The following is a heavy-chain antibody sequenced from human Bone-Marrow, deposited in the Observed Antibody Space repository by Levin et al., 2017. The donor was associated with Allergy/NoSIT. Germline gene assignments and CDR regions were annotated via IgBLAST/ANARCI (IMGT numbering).Heavy chain of an antibody. D-gene: IGHD5-12*01. J-gene: IGHJ5*02. CDR2: IKQDGDEK. CDR1: GFIFNDYW. CDR3: ARIPRDEGGRYSDKYRWFDA. V-gene: IGHV3-7*01. Sequence: GGSLRLSCAASGFIFNDYWMNWVRQAPGKGLQWVATIKQDGDEKYYLDSVRGRFTISRDNAKSSLFLQMNSLRVEDTGLYYCARIPRDEGGRYSDKYRWFDAWGQGTLVTVSS.